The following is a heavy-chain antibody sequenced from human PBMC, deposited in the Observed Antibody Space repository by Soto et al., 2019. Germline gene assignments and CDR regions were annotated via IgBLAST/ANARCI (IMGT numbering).Heavy chain of an antibody. CDR1: GVSLSPVGGG. V-gene: IGHV2-5*02. Sequence: QITLKESAPTLGQPTQTHTLRCTFSGVSLSPVGGGVGWIRQPPGNALAWIEVLYWDNDKRYNRSLSNRLSINVELSRIQVVVNMIKMDPVDTGTYYCADLSITYGGVIGLDAFDVWGQGTLVTVSS. CDR2: LYWDNDK. D-gene: IGHD3-16*02. J-gene: IGHJ3*01. CDR3: ADLSITYGGVIGLDAFDV.